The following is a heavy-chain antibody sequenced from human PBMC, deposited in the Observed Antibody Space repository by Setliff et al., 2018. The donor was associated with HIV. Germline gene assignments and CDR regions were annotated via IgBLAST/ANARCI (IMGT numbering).Heavy chain of an antibody. J-gene: IGHJ4*02. CDR2: INHSGST. Sequence: KPSETLSLTCAVYGGSFSGYYWSWVRQPPGKGLEWIGEINHSGSTNYNPSLKSRVTISVETSTNQFSLNLSSVTAADTAVYYCARGGLGVVTSFDSWGPGTLVTVSS. CDR1: GGSFSGYY. D-gene: IGHD3-3*01. CDR3: ARGGLGVVTSFDS. V-gene: IGHV4-34*01.